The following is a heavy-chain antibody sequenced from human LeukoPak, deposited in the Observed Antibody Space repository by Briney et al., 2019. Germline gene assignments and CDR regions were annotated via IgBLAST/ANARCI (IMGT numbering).Heavy chain of an antibody. Sequence: GGSLRLSCAASGFTFSSYAMSWVRQAPGKGLEWVSAISGSGGSTYYAGSVKGRFTISRDNSKNTLYVQMNSLRAEDTAVYYCARDGYCSSTSCYGADYYYSYMDVWGKGTTVTVSS. CDR3: ARDGYCSSTSCYGADYYYSYMDV. J-gene: IGHJ6*03. CDR2: ISGSGGST. CDR1: GFTFSSYA. V-gene: IGHV3-23*01. D-gene: IGHD2-2*01.